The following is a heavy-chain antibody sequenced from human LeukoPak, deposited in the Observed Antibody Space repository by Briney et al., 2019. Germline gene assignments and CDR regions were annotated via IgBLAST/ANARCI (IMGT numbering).Heavy chain of an antibody. D-gene: IGHD6-6*01. CDR1: GFTVSSNY. CDR3: ATLPWYSSSSLIDY. J-gene: IGHJ4*02. V-gene: IGHV3-53*01. CDR2: IYSGGST. Sequence: PGGSLRLSCAASGFTVSSNYMSWVRQAPGKGLEWVSVIYSGGSTYYADSVKGRFTISRDNSKSTLYLQMNSLRAEDTAVYYCATLPWYSSSSLIDYWGQGTLVTVSS.